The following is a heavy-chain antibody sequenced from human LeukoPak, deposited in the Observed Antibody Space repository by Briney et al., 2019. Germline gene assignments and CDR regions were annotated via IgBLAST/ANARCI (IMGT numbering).Heavy chain of an antibody. V-gene: IGHV4-39*01. CDR2: IYYSGST. CDR1: GGSISSSNYY. CDR3: ARLHCSSTSCYSAFDY. J-gene: IGHJ4*02. D-gene: IGHD2-2*01. Sequence: SETLSLTCSISGGSISSSNYYCAWIRQPPGKGLEWIGSIYYSGSTYYNPSLKSRLTISVDTPQNQFSPKLSSVTAADTAVYYCARLHCSSTSCYSAFDYWGQGTLVTVSS.